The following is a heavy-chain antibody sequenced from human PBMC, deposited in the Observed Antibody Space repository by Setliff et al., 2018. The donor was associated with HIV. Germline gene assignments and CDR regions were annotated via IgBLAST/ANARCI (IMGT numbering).Heavy chain of an antibody. CDR3: ARDMFEIWERSLAKGDEFDP. V-gene: IGHV1-2*02. D-gene: IGHD3-10*02. CDR1: GYTFIDYF. CDR2: ISPYDLSE. Sequence: ASVKVSCKASGYTFIDYFIHWVRQAPGQGPEWTGWISPYDLSERTSQKFQDRVSLTRDTSLSTAYMELSSLTSDDTAIYYCARDMFEIWERSLAKGDEFDPWGQGSLVTVSS. J-gene: IGHJ5*02.